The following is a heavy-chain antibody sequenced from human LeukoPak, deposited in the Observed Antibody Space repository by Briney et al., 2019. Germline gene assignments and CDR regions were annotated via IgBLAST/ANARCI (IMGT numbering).Heavy chain of an antibody. CDR1: GFTFSSYS. V-gene: IGHV3-21*01. CDR3: AREGRDGYNYNY. CDR2: ISSSSSYI. J-gene: IGHJ4*02. D-gene: IGHD5-24*01. Sequence: GGSLRLSCAASGFTFSSYSMNWVRQAPGKGLEWVSSISSSSSYIYYADSVKGRFTISRDNAKNSLYLQMNILRAEDTAVYYCAREGRDGYNYNYWGQGTLVTVSS.